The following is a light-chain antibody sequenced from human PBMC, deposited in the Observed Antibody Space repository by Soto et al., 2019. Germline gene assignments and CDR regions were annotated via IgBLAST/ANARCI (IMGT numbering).Light chain of an antibody. V-gene: IGLV2-14*01. CDR3: GSYRSGNSWV. J-gene: IGLJ3*02. CDR2: EVS. Sequence: QSALTQPASVSGSPGQSITISCTGTSSDVGGYKYVSWYQQYPGKAPKLMIYEVSNRPSGVSNRFSGSKSGNTASLTISGLQAEDEADYYCGSYRSGNSWVFGGGTKLTVL. CDR1: SSDVGGYKY.